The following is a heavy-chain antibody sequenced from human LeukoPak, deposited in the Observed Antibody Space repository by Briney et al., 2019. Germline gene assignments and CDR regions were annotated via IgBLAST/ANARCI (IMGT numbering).Heavy chain of an antibody. D-gene: IGHD1-26*01. J-gene: IGHJ4*02. V-gene: IGHV1-69*04. Sequence: SVKVSCKASGGTFSSYTISWVRQAPGQGPEWMGRIIPILGIANYAQKFQGRVTITADKSTSTAYMELSSLRSEDTAVYYCAREGDPSGSYFYDYWGQGTLVTVSS. CDR3: AREGDPSGSYFYDY. CDR1: GGTFSSYT. CDR2: IIPILGIA.